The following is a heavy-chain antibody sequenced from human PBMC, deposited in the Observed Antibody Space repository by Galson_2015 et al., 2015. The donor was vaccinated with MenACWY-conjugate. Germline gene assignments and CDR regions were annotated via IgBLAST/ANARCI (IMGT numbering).Heavy chain of an antibody. Sequence: SLRLSCATSGLTFSNVWMSWVRQAPGKELEWVARIKCRTDGGTTDYATPVKGRFTILRDDSTNTLYLQMNSLKIEDTAMYFCTRDRDVGGSRWWFDPWGQGTLVTVSS. D-gene: IGHD2-15*01. CDR1: GLTFSNVW. CDR3: TRDRDVGGSRWWFDP. J-gene: IGHJ5*02. V-gene: IGHV3-15*01. CDR2: IKCRTDGGTT.